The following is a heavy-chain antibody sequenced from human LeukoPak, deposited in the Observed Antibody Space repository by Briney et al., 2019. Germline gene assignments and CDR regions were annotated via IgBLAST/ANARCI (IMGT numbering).Heavy chain of an antibody. CDR1: GGTFISYA. J-gene: IGHJ6*02. CDR2: IIPIFGTA. CDR3: ARDRVTIFGVVTPYYYYGMDV. D-gene: IGHD3-3*01. Sequence: SVKVSCKASGGTFISYAISWVRQAPGQGLEWMGGIIPIFGTANYAQKFQGRVTITADESTSTAYMELSSLRSEDTAVYYCARDRVTIFGVVTPYYYYGMDVWGQGTTVTVSS. V-gene: IGHV1-69*13.